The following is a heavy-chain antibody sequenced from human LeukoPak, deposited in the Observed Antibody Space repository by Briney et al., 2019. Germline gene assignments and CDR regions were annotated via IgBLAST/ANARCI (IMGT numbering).Heavy chain of an antibody. CDR2: IIPIFGTA. V-gene: IGHV1-69*13. CDR1: GGTFSSYA. D-gene: IGHD3-22*01. Sequence: GASVKVSCKASGGTFSSYAISWVRQAPGQGLEWMGGIIPIFGTANYAQKFQGRVAITADESTSTAYMELSSLRSEDTAVYYCARPGSYYYDSSGPNDAFDIWGQGTWSPSLQ. J-gene: IGHJ3*02. CDR3: ARPGSYYYDSSGPNDAFDI.